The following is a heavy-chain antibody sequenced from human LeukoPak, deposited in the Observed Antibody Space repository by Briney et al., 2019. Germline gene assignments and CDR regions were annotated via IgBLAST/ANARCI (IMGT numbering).Heavy chain of an antibody. CDR1: GYTFTSYG. V-gene: IGHV7-4-1*02. D-gene: IGHD1-26*01. Sequence: GASVKVSCKASGYTFTSYGMNWVRQAPGQGLEWMGWINTNTGNPTYAQGFTGRFVFSLDTSVSAAYLQISSLKAEDTAVYYCARGMTPQREDYWGQGTLVTVSS. CDR3: ARGMTPQREDY. CDR2: INTNTGNP. J-gene: IGHJ4*02.